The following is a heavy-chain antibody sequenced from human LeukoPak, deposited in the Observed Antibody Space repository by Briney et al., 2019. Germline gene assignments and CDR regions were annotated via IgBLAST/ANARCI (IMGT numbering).Heavy chain of an antibody. J-gene: IGHJ6*02. CDR1: GYTFTGYY. D-gene: IGHD1-1*01. CDR3: ARESIGNPPLCGMDV. V-gene: IGHV1-2*04. CDR2: INPNSGGT. Sequence: ASVKVSCKASGYTFTGYYMHWVRQAPGQGLEWMGWINPNSGGTNYAQKFQGWVTMTRDTSISTAYMELSRLRSDDTAVYYCARESIGNPPLCGMDVWGQGTTVTVSS.